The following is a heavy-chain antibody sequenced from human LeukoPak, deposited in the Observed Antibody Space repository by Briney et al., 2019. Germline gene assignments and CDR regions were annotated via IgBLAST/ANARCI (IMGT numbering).Heavy chain of an antibody. Sequence: SETLSLTCAVYGGSFSGYYWSWIRQTPGKGLEWIGEINHSGSTNYNPSLKSRVTIAVDTSKNQFSLKLSSVTAADTAVYYCARGNGDYVWGSYRIGFDYWGQGTLVTVSS. D-gene: IGHD3-16*02. CDR2: INHSGST. CDR3: ARGNGDYVWGSYRIGFDY. CDR1: GGSFSGYY. V-gene: IGHV4-34*01. J-gene: IGHJ4*02.